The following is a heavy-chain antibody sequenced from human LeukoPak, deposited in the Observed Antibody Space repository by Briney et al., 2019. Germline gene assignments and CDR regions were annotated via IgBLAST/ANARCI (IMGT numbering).Heavy chain of an antibody. Sequence: GGSLRLSCAASGFTFSSYGMHWVRQAPGKGLEWVAFIRYDGSNKYYADSVKGRFTISRDNSKNTLYLQMNSLRAEDTAVYYCAKNSGYCSGGSCYSWDYYYYYMDVWGKGTTVTVSS. CDR3: AKNSGYCSGGSCYSWDYYYYYMDV. D-gene: IGHD2-15*01. CDR1: GFTFSSYG. CDR2: IRYDGSNK. J-gene: IGHJ6*03. V-gene: IGHV3-30*02.